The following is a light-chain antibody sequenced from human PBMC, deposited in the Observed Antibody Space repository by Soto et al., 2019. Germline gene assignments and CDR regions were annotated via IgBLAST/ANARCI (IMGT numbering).Light chain of an antibody. CDR3: LSGHSRP. Sequence: DIQMTQSPSSVSASVGDRVTITCRASQGLSSYLAWYQQKPGKAPKLLIYAASNLQSGVPSRFSGSGSETDFTLTISSLQPEDFATYFCLSGHSRPFGGGTKVEIK. V-gene: IGKV1-12*02. CDR1: QGLSSY. J-gene: IGKJ4*01. CDR2: AAS.